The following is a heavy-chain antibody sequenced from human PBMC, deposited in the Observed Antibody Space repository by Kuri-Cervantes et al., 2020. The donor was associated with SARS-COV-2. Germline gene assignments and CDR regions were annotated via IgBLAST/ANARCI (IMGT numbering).Heavy chain of an antibody. D-gene: IGHD4-17*01. Sequence: SETLSLTCTVSGGSISSGGYYWSWIRQPPGKGLEWIGYIYHSGSTYYNPSLKSRVTISVDRSKNQFSLKLSSVTAADTAVYFCARSGDFGTEYFQYWGQGTLVTVSS. CDR3: ARSGDFGTEYFQY. J-gene: IGHJ1*01. CDR2: IYHSGST. CDR1: GGSISSGGYY. V-gene: IGHV4-30-2*01.